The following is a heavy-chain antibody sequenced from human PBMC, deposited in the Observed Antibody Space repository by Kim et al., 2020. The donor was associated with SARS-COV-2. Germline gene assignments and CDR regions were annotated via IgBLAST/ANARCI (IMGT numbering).Heavy chain of an antibody. Sequence: SVKVSCKASGGTFSSYAISWVRQAPGQGLEWMGGIIPIFGTANYAQKFQGRVTITADESTSTAYMELSSLRSEDTAVYYCARVRLAYSSSPFDYWGQGTLVTVSS. V-gene: IGHV1-69*13. CDR3: ARVRLAYSSSPFDY. CDR2: IIPIFGTA. CDR1: GGTFSSYA. D-gene: IGHD6-13*01. J-gene: IGHJ4*02.